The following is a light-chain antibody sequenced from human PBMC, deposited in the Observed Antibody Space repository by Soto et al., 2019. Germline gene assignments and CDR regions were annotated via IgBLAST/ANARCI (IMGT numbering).Light chain of an antibody. CDR1: QNVNDY. Sequence: IQVTQSPSSLSASVGDRVTINCRASQNVNDYLAWYQQKPGNSPKVLIYDASTLESGVPSRFSGSGSGTEFTLTISGLQADDFATYYCQQYSSHRTFGQGTKVDIK. CDR3: QQYSSHRT. V-gene: IGKV1-5*01. CDR2: DAS. J-gene: IGKJ1*01.